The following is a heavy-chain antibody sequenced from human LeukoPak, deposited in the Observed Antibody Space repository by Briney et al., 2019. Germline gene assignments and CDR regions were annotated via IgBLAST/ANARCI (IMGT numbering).Heavy chain of an antibody. CDR3: ARHSSGYSYGYAFDI. V-gene: IGHV5-51*01. CDR1: GYTLTSYW. Sequence: GESLKISCKNSGYTLTSYWIGWVRQMPGKGLEWMGGIYPADSDTRYSPSFQGQVTISVDKSTSTAYLHWSSLKASDTAIYYCARHSSGYSYGYAFDIWGQGTMVTVSS. J-gene: IGHJ3*02. CDR2: IYPADSDT. D-gene: IGHD5-18*01.